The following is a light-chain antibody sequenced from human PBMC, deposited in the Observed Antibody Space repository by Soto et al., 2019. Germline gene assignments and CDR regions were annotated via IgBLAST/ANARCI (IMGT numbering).Light chain of an antibody. CDR3: QQFKSYPLT. CDR1: QDISNY. CDR2: DAS. Sequence: DIQMTQSPSSLSASVGDRVTITCQASQDISNYLNWYQQKPGKAPKLLIYDASNLETGVPSRLSGSGSGTDFTLTISSLQPEDFATYYCQQFKSYPLTFGGGTKVEIK. J-gene: IGKJ4*01. V-gene: IGKV1-33*01.